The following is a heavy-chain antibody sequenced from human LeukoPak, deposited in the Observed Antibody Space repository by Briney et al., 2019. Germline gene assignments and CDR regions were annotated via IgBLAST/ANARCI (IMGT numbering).Heavy chain of an antibody. D-gene: IGHD6-13*01. Sequence: ASVKVSCKASGYTFTGYYMHWVRQAPGQGLEWMGWINPNSGGTNYAQKFQGRVTMTRDTSISTAYMELSRLRSDDTAVYYCARTGLSSSWYLESVLVLHLEYFQHWGQGTLVTVSS. CDR2: INPNSGGT. V-gene: IGHV1-2*02. CDR3: ARTGLSSSWYLESVLVLHLEYFQH. CDR1: GYTFTGYY. J-gene: IGHJ1*01.